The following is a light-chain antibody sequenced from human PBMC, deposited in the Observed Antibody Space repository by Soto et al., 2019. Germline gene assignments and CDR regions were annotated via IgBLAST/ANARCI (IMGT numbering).Light chain of an antibody. Sequence: DIQMTQSPSSLSASVGDRVTITCQASQDIRKYLNWYQQKAWKAPKLLIYAASNLEAGVPSRFSGSGSGTDFTFTISSLHPEDIATYYCQQYDNLPITFGQGTRLEIK. CDR3: QQYDNLPIT. V-gene: IGKV1-33*01. CDR2: AAS. CDR1: QDIRKY. J-gene: IGKJ5*01.